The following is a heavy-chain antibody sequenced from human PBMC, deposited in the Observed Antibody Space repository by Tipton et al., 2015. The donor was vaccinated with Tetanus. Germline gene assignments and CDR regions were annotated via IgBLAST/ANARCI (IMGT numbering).Heavy chain of an antibody. V-gene: IGHV4-39*01. Sequence: TLSLTCTVSGGSISSGTYYWGWIRQPPGRGLEWIGSIYYYNGNTYYTPSLESRATISLDTSKNQFSLRLSSVTAADTAVYYCARRSYCSSSRCFDAFDLWGQGTMVTVSS. CDR2: IYYYNGNT. D-gene: IGHD2-2*01. CDR3: ARRSYCSSSRCFDAFDL. CDR1: GGSISSGTYY. J-gene: IGHJ3*01.